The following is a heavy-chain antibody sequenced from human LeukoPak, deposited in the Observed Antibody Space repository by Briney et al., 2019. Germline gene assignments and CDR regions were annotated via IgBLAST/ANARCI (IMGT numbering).Heavy chain of an antibody. Sequence: GASVKVSCKASGYTFTGYYMHWVRQAPGQGLEWMGWINPNSGGTNYAQKFQGRVTMTRDTSISTAYMELSRLRSDDTAVYYCARGGIAVAGIMPRDAFDIWGQGTMVTVSS. CDR1: GYTFTGYY. V-gene: IGHV1-2*02. CDR3: ARGGIAVAGIMPRDAFDI. J-gene: IGHJ3*02. D-gene: IGHD6-19*01. CDR2: INPNSGGT.